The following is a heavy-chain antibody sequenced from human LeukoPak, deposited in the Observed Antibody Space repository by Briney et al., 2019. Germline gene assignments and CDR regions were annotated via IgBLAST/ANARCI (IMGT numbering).Heavy chain of an antibody. D-gene: IGHD6-13*01. J-gene: IGHJ2*01. Sequence: GGSLRLSCAASGFTFSSYGMYWVRQAPGKGLEWVAVIWYDGSNKYYADSVKGRFTISRDNSKNTLYLQMNSLRAEDTAVYYCARDPDPYSSSWYLGWYFDLWGRGTLVTVSS. CDR2: IWYDGSNK. CDR3: ARDPDPYSSSWYLGWYFDL. CDR1: GFTFSSYG. V-gene: IGHV3-33*01.